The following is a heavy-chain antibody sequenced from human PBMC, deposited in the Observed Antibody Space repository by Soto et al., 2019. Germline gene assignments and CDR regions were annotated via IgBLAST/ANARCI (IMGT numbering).Heavy chain of an antibody. CDR3: ARAPSTVVTPDKWFDP. V-gene: IGHV3-13*01. CDR1: GFTFSSYD. Sequence: GGSLRLSCAASGFTFSSYDMHWVRQATGKGLEWVSAIGTAGDTYYPGSVKGRFTISRENAKNSLYLQMNSLRAEDTAVYYCARAPSTVVTPDKWFDPWGQGTLVTVSS. D-gene: IGHD4-17*01. CDR2: IGTAGDT. J-gene: IGHJ5*02.